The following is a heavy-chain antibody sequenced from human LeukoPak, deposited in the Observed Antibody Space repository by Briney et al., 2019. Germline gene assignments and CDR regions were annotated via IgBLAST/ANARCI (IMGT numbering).Heavy chain of an antibody. Sequence: PGGSLRLSCEASGFTFIRHYMHWVRQAPGKGLVWVSRIKTDGSNTIYADSVKGRFTISRDNAKNTLYLQMSSLRVEDTAVYYCAKDLRSSGWSYYYYYYMVVWGKGTTVTVS. V-gene: IGHV3-74*01. D-gene: IGHD6-19*01. CDR2: IKTDGSNT. J-gene: IGHJ6*03. CDR1: GFTFIRHY. CDR3: AKDLRSSGWSYYYYYYMVV.